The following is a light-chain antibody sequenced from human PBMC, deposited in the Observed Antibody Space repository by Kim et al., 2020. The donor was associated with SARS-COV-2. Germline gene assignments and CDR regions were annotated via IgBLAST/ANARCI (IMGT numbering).Light chain of an antibody. V-gene: IGKV3-20*01. CDR3: QQYGSSPLYT. CDR2: GAS. J-gene: IGKJ2*01. CDR1: QSVSSSY. Sequence: PGDRATLSCTASQSVSSSYLTMYQQKPGQAPGLVIYGASSRAPGIPDRFSGSGSGTDFALTISRLEPEDFAVYYCQQYGSSPLYTFGQGTKLEI.